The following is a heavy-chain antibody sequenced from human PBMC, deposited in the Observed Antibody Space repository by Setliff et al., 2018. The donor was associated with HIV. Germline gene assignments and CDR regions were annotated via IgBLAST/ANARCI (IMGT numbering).Heavy chain of an antibody. J-gene: IGHJ3*02. V-gene: IGHV4-59*12. D-gene: IGHD3-22*01. CDR3: ARDRRTYYYDSSGYSPPLRAFDI. CDR2: IYYSGST. CDR1: GGSISNYY. Sequence: SETLSLTCTVSGGSISNYYWSWIRQPPGKGLQWIGYIYYSGSTYHNPSLKSRVTISADTSKNQFSLNLSSVTAADTAVYYCARDRRTYYYDSSGYSPPLRAFDIWGQGTMVTVSS.